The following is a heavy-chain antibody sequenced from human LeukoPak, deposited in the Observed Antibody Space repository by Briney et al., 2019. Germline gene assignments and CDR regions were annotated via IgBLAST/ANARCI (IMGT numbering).Heavy chain of an antibody. CDR2: ISYDGSNK. V-gene: IGHV3-30*03. J-gene: IGHJ4*02. Sequence: GGSLRLSCAASGFTFSSYGMHWVRQAPGKGLEWVAVISYDGSNKYYADSVKGRFTISRDNSKNTLYLQMNSLRAEDTAVYYCARDPSSGHGGMDYWGQGTLVTVSS. CDR3: ARDPSSGHGGMDY. CDR1: GFTFSSYG. D-gene: IGHD6-6*01.